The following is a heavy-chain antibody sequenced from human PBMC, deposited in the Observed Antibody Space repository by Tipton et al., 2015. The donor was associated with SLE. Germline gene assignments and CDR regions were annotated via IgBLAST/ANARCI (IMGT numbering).Heavy chain of an antibody. CDR2: INTNTGNP. CDR1: GYTFTSYA. D-gene: IGHD2-2*01. V-gene: IGHV7-4-1*02. CDR3: ARRDCSSTSCYHYYYYGMDV. Sequence: QSGAEVKKPGASVKVSCKASGYTFTSYAMNWVRQAPGQGLEWMGWINTNTGNPTYAQGFTGRFVFSLDTSVSTAYLQISSLKAEDTAVYYCARRDCSSTSCYHYYYYGMDVWGQGTTVTVSS. J-gene: IGHJ6*02.